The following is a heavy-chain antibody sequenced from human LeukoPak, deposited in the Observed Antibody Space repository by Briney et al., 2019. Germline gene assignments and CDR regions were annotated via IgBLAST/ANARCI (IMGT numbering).Heavy chain of an antibody. V-gene: IGHV7-4-1*02. D-gene: IGHD6-6*01. CDR1: GGTFSSYA. Sequence: ASVKVSCKASGGTFSSYAISWVRQAPGQGLEWMGWINTNTGNPTYAQGFTGRFVFSLDTSVSTAYLQISSLKAEDTAVYYCARDELGSSSSGYYMDVWGKGTTVTVSS. J-gene: IGHJ6*03. CDR3: ARDELGSSSSGYYMDV. CDR2: INTNTGNP.